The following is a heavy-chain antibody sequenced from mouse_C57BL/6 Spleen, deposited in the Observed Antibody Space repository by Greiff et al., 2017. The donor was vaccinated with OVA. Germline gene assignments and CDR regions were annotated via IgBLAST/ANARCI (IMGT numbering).Heavy chain of an antibody. D-gene: IGHD2-1*01. V-gene: IGHV5-17*01. CDR1: GFTFSDYG. CDR3: ARPLYFGGDYYAMDY. J-gene: IGHJ4*01. Sequence: DVKLVESGGGLVKPGGSLKLSCAASGFTFSDYGMHWVRQAPEKGLEWVAYISSGSSTIYYADTVKGRFTISRDNAKNTLFLQMTSLRSEDTAMYYCARPLYFGGDYYAMDYWGQGTSVTVSS. CDR2: ISSGSSTI.